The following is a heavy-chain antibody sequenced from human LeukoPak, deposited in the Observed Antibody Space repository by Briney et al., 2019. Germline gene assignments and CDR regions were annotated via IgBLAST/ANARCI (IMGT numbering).Heavy chain of an antibody. J-gene: IGHJ4*02. D-gene: IGHD2-2*01. V-gene: IGHV3-66*02. CDR1: GFTVSSTY. Sequence: GGSLRLSCAASGFTVSSTYMTWVRQAPGKGLEWVSVIYSGGSTYSADSVKGRFTISRGNSKNTLYLEMNSLRAEDTAVYYCARGISSSSCCHFDHWGQRTLVTVSS. CDR3: ARGISSSSCCHFDH. CDR2: IYSGGST.